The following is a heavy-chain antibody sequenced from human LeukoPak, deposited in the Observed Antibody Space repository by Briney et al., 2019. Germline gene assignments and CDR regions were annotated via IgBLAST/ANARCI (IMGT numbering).Heavy chain of an antibody. V-gene: IGHV3-48*04. CDR2: ITSSSSAM. CDR3: ARMTGGLWDY. CDR1: GFTFSSYS. D-gene: IGHD2-15*01. Sequence: PGGSLRLSCAASGFTFSSYSMNWVRLAPGKGLEWVSYITSSSSAMSYADSVEGRFTISRDNAKNSLFLWVNSLRAEDTAVYYCARMTGGLWDYWGQGILVTVSS. J-gene: IGHJ4*02.